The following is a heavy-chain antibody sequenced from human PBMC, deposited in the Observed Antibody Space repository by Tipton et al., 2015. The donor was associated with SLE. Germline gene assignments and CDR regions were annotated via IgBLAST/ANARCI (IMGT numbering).Heavy chain of an antibody. V-gene: IGHV4-59*08. Sequence: GSLRLSCTVSDGSISPYYWSWVRQSPGRGLEWIGFLYHSGITNYNPSLKSRVTISGDSSKNQFSLRLTSVTAADTAVYYCARHFPRLVNDLYYFDYWGQGVLVTVSS. J-gene: IGHJ4*02. D-gene: IGHD5/OR15-5a*01. CDR2: LYHSGIT. CDR3: ARHFPRLVNDLYYFDY. CDR1: DGSISPYY.